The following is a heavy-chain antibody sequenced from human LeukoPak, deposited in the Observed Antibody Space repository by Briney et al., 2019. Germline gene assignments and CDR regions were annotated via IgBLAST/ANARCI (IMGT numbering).Heavy chain of an antibody. CDR1: GFTFDDYA. V-gene: IGHV3-9*01. J-gene: IGHJ3*02. CDR3: AKAGRYCSSTSCRDSFDI. Sequence: SLRLSCAASGFTFDDYAMHCVPHAPGKGLGCGSGNCWIRGSIGYADSVRGRFTISRDNAKTSLYLQMNSLRAEDTALYYCAKAGRYCSSTSCRDSFDIWGQGTMVTVSS. CDR2: NCWIRGSI. D-gene: IGHD2-2*01.